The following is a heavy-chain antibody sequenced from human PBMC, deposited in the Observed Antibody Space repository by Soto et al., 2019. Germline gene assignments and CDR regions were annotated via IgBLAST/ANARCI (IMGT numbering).Heavy chain of an antibody. J-gene: IGHJ4*02. D-gene: IGHD3-3*02. V-gene: IGHV4-39*01. CDR2: IYYSGST. CDR3: ARRNFGVVITNFDY. CDR1: GGSISSSSYY. Sequence: QLQLQESGPGLVKPSETLSLTCTVSGGSISSSSYYWGWIRQPPGKGLEWIGSIYYSGSTYYNPSLKSRVTISVDTSKIPFSLKLSSVTAADTAVYYCARRNFGVVITNFDYWGQGTLVTVSS.